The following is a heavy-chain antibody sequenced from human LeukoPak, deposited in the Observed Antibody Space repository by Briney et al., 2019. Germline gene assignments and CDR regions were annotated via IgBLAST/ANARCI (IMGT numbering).Heavy chain of an antibody. Sequence: GASVKVSCKASGYTFISYDINWVRQATGQGLEWMGWMNPNSGNTGYAQKFQGRVTMTRNTSISTAYMELSSLRSEDTAVYYCARGRYDFWSGYFKYNWFDPWGQGTLVTVSS. CDR2: MNPNSGNT. CDR1: GYTFISYD. D-gene: IGHD3-3*01. J-gene: IGHJ5*02. CDR3: ARGRYDFWSGYFKYNWFDP. V-gene: IGHV1-8*01.